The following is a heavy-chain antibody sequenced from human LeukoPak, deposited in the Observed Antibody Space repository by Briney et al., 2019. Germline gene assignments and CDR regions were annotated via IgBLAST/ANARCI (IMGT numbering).Heavy chain of an antibody. CDR2: ISGSGGST. V-gene: IGHV3-23*01. J-gene: IGHJ4*02. CDR3: AKDDYCSGGSCYSVRFDY. Sequence: GGSLRLSCAASGFTFSSYAMSWVRRAPRKGLEWVSAISGSGGSTYYADSVKGRFTISRDNSKNTLYLQMNSLRAEDTAVYYCAKDDYCSGGSCYSVRFDYWGQGTLVTVSS. D-gene: IGHD2-15*01. CDR1: GFTFSSYA.